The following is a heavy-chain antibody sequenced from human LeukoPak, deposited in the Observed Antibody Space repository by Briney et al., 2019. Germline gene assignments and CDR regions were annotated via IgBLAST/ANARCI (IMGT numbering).Heavy chain of an antibody. CDR3: AREQTYYFDY. J-gene: IGHJ4*02. CDR1: GGTFSSYA. CDR2: IIPIFGTA. V-gene: IGHV1-69*06. Sequence: SVKVSCKASGGTFSSYAISWVRQAPGQGLEWMGRIIPIFGTANYAQKFQGRVTITADKSTSTAYMELRSLRSDDTAVYYCAREQTYYFDYWGQGTLVTVSS.